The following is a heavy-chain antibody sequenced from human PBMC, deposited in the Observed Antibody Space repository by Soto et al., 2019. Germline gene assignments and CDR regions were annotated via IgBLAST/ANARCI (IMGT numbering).Heavy chain of an antibody. J-gene: IGHJ3*02. CDR2: ISAYNGNT. V-gene: IGHV1-18*01. Sequence: ASVKVSCKASGYTFTSYGISWVRQAPGQGLEWMGWISAYNGNTNYAQKLQGRVTMTTDTSTSTAYMELSSLRSEDTAVYYCAGYYGSGSYLSSLGAFDIWGQGTVVTVSS. CDR1: GYTFTSYG. D-gene: IGHD3-10*01. CDR3: AGYYGSGSYLSSLGAFDI.